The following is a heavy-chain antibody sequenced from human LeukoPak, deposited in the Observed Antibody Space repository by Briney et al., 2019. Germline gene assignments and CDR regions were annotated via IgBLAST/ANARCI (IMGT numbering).Heavy chain of an antibody. D-gene: IGHD6-6*01. Sequence: SETLSLTCTVSGYSISRGYHWGWVRQPPGKGLEWIGSVHQSGSTYYNPSLKSRLTISADTSKNQFSLKLSSVTAADTAVYYCARGLIAARPFDYWGQGTLVTVSS. CDR3: ARGLIAARPFDY. J-gene: IGHJ4*02. CDR2: VHQSGST. CDR1: GYSISRGYH. V-gene: IGHV4-38-2*02.